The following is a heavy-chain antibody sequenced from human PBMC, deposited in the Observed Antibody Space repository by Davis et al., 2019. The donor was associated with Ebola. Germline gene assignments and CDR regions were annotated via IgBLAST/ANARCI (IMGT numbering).Heavy chain of an antibody. Sequence: GGSLRLSCAASGFSFSSYDIHWIRQAPGKGLEWVSSISSSSSYIYYADSVKGRFTISRDNAKNSLYLQMNSLRAEDTAVYYCAREGHYYYGFDVWGQGTTVTVSS. CDR1: GFSFSSYD. V-gene: IGHV3-21*01. J-gene: IGHJ6*02. CDR3: AREGHYYYGFDV. CDR2: ISSSSSYI.